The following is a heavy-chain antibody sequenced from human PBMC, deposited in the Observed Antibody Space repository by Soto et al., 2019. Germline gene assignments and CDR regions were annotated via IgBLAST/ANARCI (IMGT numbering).Heavy chain of an antibody. CDR1: GFTFSSYS. V-gene: IGHV3-21*01. Sequence: SLRLSCAASGFTFSSYSMNWVRQAPGKGLEWVSSISSSSSYIYYADSVKGRFTISRDNAKNSLYLQMNSLRAEDTAVYYCARVGYGYSYGPSDAFDIWGQGTMVTVSS. J-gene: IGHJ3*02. CDR3: ARVGYGYSYGPSDAFDI. CDR2: ISSSSSYI. D-gene: IGHD5-18*01.